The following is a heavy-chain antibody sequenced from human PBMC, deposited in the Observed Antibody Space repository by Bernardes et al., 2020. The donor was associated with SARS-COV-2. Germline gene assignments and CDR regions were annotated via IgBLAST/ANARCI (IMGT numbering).Heavy chain of an antibody. D-gene: IGHD3-3*01. CDR2: ISGRGGST. J-gene: IGHJ5*02. CDR1: GFTFSSYA. V-gene: IGHV3-23*01. Sequence: GGSLCLSCAASGFTFSSYAMSWVRQAPGKGLELVSAISGRGGSTYYADPVKGRFTITSDNSKNTLYLQMISLRAEDTAVYYCAKGPYYDFWGGYYTGHRPEDWFDPWGQGTLVTVSS. CDR3: AKGPYYDFWGGYYTGHRPEDWFDP.